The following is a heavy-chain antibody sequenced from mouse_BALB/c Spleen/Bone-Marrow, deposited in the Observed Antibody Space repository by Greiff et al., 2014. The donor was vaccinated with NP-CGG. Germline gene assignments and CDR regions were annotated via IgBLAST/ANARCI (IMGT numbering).Heavy chain of an antibody. Sequence: VQLQQSGPELVKPAASVKMSCKASGYTFTSYVMHWVKQKPGQGLEWIGYINPYNDGTTYNEKFKGKATLTSDKSSSTAYMELSSLTSEDSAVYYCARGNYYDYDYFDYWGQGTTLTVSS. CDR1: GYTFTSYV. D-gene: IGHD2-4*01. CDR2: INPYNDGT. CDR3: ARGNYYDYDYFDY. J-gene: IGHJ2*01. V-gene: IGHV1-14*01.